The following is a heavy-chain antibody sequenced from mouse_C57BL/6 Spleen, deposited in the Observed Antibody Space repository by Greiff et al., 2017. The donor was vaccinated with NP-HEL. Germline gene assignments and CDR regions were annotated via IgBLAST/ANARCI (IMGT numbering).Heavy chain of an antibody. Sequence: VKLMESGAELVRPGASVTLSCKASGYTFTDYEMHWVKQTPVHGLEWIGAIDPETGGTAYNQKFKGKAILTADKSSSTAYMELRSLTSEDSAVYYCTSFIKDYWGQGTTLTVSS. D-gene: IGHD1-1*01. CDR1: GYTFTDYE. J-gene: IGHJ2*01. V-gene: IGHV1-15*01. CDR3: TSFIKDY. CDR2: IDPETGGT.